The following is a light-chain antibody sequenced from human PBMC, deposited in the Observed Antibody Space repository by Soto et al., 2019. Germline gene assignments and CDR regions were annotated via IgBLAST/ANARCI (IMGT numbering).Light chain of an antibody. J-gene: IGKJ2*01. Sequence: IVLTQSPGTLSLSPGARATLSCRASQSVTSSYLAWFQQQPGQAPRLLIYGASRRATGIPDRFSGSGSGTDFTLTISRLEPEDFAVYYCHQYGSSPRTFGQGTKLDIK. CDR1: QSVTSSY. V-gene: IGKV3-20*01. CDR2: GAS. CDR3: HQYGSSPRT.